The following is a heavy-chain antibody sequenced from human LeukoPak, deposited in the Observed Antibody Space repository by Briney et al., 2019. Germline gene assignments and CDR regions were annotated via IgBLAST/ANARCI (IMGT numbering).Heavy chain of an antibody. CDR1: RFTFSNSG. Sequence: PGGSLRLSCAASRFTFSNSGMNWVRQAPGKGLEWVSVINDSGDNTFYADAVKGRFTISRDNSKSTLYLQMSSLRVDDTAVYYCARSLKWNLVGFDYWGQGILVTVPS. CDR3: ARSLKWNLVGFDY. V-gene: IGHV3-23*01. D-gene: IGHD1-1*01. CDR2: INDSGDNT. J-gene: IGHJ4*02.